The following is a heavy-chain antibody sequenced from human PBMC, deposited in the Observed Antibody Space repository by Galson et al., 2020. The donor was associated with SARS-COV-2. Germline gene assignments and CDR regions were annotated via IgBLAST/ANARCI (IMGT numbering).Heavy chain of an antibody. CDR2: INNDGSST. CDR3: AINYQLDS. D-gene: IGHD2-2*01. J-gene: IGHJ4*02. CDR1: GFTFNNYW. Sequence: GGSLRLSCAASGFTFNNYWMHWVRQAPGKGLVWVSRINNDGSSTIYADSVKGLFTISRDNAENTLYLQMNNLRAEDTAMYYCAINYQLDSWGQGTLVTVSS. V-gene: IGHV3-74*01.